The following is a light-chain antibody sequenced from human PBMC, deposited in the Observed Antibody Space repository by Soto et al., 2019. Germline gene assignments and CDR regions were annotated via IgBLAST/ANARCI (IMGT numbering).Light chain of an antibody. V-gene: IGLV1-44*01. J-gene: IGLJ1*01. CDR3: STWDDSLNGYV. CDR1: GIHT. CDR2: SND. Sequence: QSALTQTPSASGTPGQRVSISCSGVGIHTVHWYQQRPGTDPKRLIHSNDQRPSGVPDRFSGSKSGTAASLAISGLQSEDEADYYCSTWDDSLNGYVFGTGTKVTVL.